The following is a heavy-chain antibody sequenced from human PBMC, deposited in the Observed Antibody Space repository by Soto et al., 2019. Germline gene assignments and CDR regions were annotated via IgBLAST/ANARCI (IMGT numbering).Heavy chain of an antibody. V-gene: IGHV5-51*01. CDR2: IYPGDSDT. J-gene: IGHJ4*02. CDR3: ARLRGYYESSGYWPKIFDF. Sequence: PGESLKISCKGSGYSFTSYWIGWVRQIPGKGLEGLWIIYPGDSDTRYSPSFQGQVTISADKSISTAYLQWSSLKASDTAMYYCARLRGYYESSGYWPKIFDFWGQGTLVTVSS. CDR1: GYSFTSYW. D-gene: IGHD3-22*01.